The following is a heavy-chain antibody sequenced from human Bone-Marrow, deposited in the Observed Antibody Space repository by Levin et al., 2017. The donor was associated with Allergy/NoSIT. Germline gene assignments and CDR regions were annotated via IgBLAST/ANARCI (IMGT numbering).Heavy chain of an antibody. CDR1: GDSISSSSYY. Sequence: NTSETLSLTCSVSGDSISSSSYYWGWIRQPPGKGLEWIGTIFYSGNTYYNPSLKSRVTLSVDTSKNQFSLKLASVTAADTAVYYCAREYASGSFVDYWGQGTLVIVSS. D-gene: IGHD3-10*01. CDR3: AREYASGSFVDY. V-gene: IGHV4-39*07. CDR2: IFYSGNT. J-gene: IGHJ4*02.